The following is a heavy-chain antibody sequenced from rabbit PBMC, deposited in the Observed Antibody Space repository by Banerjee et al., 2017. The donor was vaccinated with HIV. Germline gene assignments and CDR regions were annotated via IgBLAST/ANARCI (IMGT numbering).Heavy chain of an antibody. V-gene: IGHV1S40*01. Sequence: QSLEESGGDLVKPGASLTLTCTASGFSFSGSHYMCWVRQAPGKGLEWIACIYAGGSGTTYYANWPKGRFTISKTSSTTVTLQMTSLTAADTATYFCARNYVNAFDPWGPGTLVTVS. D-gene: IGHD1-1*01. CDR1: GFSFSGSHY. J-gene: IGHJ2*01. CDR3: ARNYVNAFDP. CDR2: IYAGGSGTT.